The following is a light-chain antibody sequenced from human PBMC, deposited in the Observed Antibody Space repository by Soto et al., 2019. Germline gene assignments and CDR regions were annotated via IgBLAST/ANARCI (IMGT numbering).Light chain of an antibody. CDR1: QSISSW. J-gene: IGKJ4*01. CDR3: QQLNSYPPLT. Sequence: DIQLTQSPSTLSASVGDRVTITCRASQSISSWLAWYQQKPGKAPKLLIYKASSLESGVPSRFSGSGSGTDFTLTISSLQPEDFATYYCQQLNSYPPLTFGGGTKVDI. V-gene: IGKV1-5*03. CDR2: KAS.